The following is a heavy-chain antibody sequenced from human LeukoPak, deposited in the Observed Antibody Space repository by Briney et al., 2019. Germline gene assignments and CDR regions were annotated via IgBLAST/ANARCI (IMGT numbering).Heavy chain of an antibody. J-gene: IGHJ4*02. CDR1: GFTFSSYA. D-gene: IGHD3-9*01. V-gene: IGHV3-30-3*01. CDR3: ARDEGVLRYFDWLLDY. Sequence: GRSLRLSCAASGFTFSSYAMHWVRQAPGKGLEWVAVISYDGSNKYYADSVKGRFTISRDNSKNTLYLQMNSLRAEDTAVYYCARDEGVLRYFDWLLDYWGQGTLVTVSS. CDR2: ISYDGSNK.